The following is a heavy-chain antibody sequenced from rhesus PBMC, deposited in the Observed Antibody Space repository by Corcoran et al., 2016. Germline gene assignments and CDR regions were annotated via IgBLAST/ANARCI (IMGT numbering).Heavy chain of an antibody. V-gene: IGHV3S5*01. D-gene: IGHD1-7*02. J-gene: IGHJ5-2*02. Sequence: EVQLVETGGGLVQPGGSLRLSCAASGFTFSSYGMSWVRQAPGRGLRWVSGISYPGGCTSYADSVKGRFTISRDNSKNTLSLQMNSLRAEDTAVYSCAKGNNWNDGVLWNSLDVWGRGVLVTVSS. CDR3: AKGNNWNDGVLWNSLDV. CDR2: ISYPGGCT. CDR1: GFTFSSYG.